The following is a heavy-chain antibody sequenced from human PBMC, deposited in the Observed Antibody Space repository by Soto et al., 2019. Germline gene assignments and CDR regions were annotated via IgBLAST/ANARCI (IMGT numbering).Heavy chain of an antibody. Sequence: GGSLRLSCAASGFTFSSYAMSWVRQAPGKGLEWVSAISGSGGSTYYADSVKGRFTISRDNSKNTLYLQMNSLRAEDTAVYYCAKDTALVVVPAAVTFDYWGQGTLVTVSS. D-gene: IGHD2-2*01. CDR1: GFTFSSYA. CDR3: AKDTALVVVPAAVTFDY. J-gene: IGHJ4*02. V-gene: IGHV3-23*01. CDR2: ISGSGGST.